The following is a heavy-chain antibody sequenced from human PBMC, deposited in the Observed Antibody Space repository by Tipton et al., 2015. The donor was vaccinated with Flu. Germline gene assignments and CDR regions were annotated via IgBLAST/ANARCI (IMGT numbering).Heavy chain of an antibody. J-gene: IGHJ5*02. D-gene: IGHD4-11*01. V-gene: IGHV4-34*01. CDR1: GGSFSGYY. CDR3: ARRDYSNYVSEPKNWFDP. CDR2: INHSGST. Sequence: TLSLTCAVYGGSFSGYYWTWIRQPPGKGLEWIGEINHSGSTNYNPSLKSRVTISVDRSKNQFSLKLNSVTAADTAVYYCARRDYSNYVSEPKNWFDPWGQGTLVTVSS.